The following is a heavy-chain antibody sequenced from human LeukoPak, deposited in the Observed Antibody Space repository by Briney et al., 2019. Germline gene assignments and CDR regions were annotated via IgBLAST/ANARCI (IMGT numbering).Heavy chain of an antibody. CDR1: GGTFSSYA. Sequence: SVKVSCKASGGTFSSYAISWVGQAPGQGLEWMGGIIPIFGTANYAQKFQGRVTITADESTSTAYMELSSLRSEDTAVYYCARVFGMVRGVLDYWGQGTLVTVSS. J-gene: IGHJ4*02. CDR2: IIPIFGTA. CDR3: ARVFGMVRGVLDY. D-gene: IGHD3-10*01. V-gene: IGHV1-69*13.